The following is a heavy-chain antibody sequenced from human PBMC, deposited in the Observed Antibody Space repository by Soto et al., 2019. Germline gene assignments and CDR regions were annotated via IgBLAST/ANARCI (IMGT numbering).Heavy chain of an antibody. CDR1: GGSISSGGYY. D-gene: IGHD3-10*01. CDR3: ARYFMVRGVMSAFDL. CDR2: IYYIGST. J-gene: IGHJ3*01. V-gene: IGHV4-31*03. Sequence: QVQLQESGPGLVKPSQTLSLTCTVSGGSISSGGYYWSWIRQHPGKGLEWIGYIYYIGSTYYNPSLKSRVTISVDPSKNQFSLKLSSVTAADTAVYYCARYFMVRGVMSAFDLWGQGTLVTVSS.